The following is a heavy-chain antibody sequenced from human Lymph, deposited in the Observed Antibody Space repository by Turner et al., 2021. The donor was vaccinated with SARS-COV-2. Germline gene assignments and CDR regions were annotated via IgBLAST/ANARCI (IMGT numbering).Heavy chain of an antibody. Sequence: QVQLVQSGAEVKNPGSSVKVSCKASGGTFSSYAISWVQQAPGQGLEWMGEIIPIVGTANYAQKFQGRVTITADASTSTAHMELSSLRSEDTAVYYCAGGSRDCSSTSCYPFFDYWGQGTLVTVSS. J-gene: IGHJ4*02. CDR2: IIPIVGTA. CDR1: GGTFSSYA. CDR3: AGGSRDCSSTSCYPFFDY. D-gene: IGHD2-2*01. V-gene: IGHV1-69*01.